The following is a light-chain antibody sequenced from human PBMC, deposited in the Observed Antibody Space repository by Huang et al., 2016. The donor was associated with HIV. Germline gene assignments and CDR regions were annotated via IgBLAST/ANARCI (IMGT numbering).Light chain of an antibody. Sequence: EIVMTQSPGTLSVAPGERATLSCRASQNINTNLAWFQQKPGQAPRLLIYAASTRTADCPDRFSGSGSRTEFTLTISSLQSEDIAVYYCQQYNDWPRSFGQGTKVEIK. CDR2: AAS. CDR1: QNINTN. CDR3: QQYNDWPRS. J-gene: IGKJ1*01. V-gene: IGKV3-15*01.